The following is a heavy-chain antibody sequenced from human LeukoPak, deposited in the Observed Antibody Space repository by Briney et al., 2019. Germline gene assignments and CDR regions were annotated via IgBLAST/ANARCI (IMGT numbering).Heavy chain of an antibody. CDR3: AREIISAEVLRFLERRFSSYGMDV. CDR2: IYSGGST. Sequence: GGSLRLSCAASGFTFSSYAMSWVRQAPGKGLEWVSVIYSGGSTYYADSVKGRFTISRDNSKNTLYLQMNSLRAEDTAVYYCAREIISAEVLRFLERRFSSYGMDVWGQGTTVTVSS. J-gene: IGHJ6*02. CDR1: GFTFSSYA. D-gene: IGHD3-3*01. V-gene: IGHV3-66*01.